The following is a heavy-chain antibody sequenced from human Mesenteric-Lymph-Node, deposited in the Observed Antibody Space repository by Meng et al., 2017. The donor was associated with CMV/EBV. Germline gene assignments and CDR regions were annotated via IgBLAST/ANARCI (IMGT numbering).Heavy chain of an antibody. D-gene: IGHD2-15*01. CDR3: ARRRLGYCSGRSCLRSGYFDY. J-gene: IGHJ4*02. V-gene: IGHV5-51*01. Sequence: GESLKISCQVSGYSFSTYYIGWVRQVPGKGPEWLGIIYPDDSDTIYSPSFQGHVTISADKSISTTYLQWSSLKASDSAMYYCARRRLGYCSGRSCLRSGYFDYWGQGTLVTVSS. CDR2: IYPDDSDT. CDR1: GYSFSTYY.